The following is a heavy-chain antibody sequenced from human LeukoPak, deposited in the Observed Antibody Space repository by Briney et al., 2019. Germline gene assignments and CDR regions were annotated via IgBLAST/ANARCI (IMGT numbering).Heavy chain of an antibody. CDR2: ISSSGSTI. CDR3: ARARVAAKSGYMDV. D-gene: IGHD2-15*01. J-gene: IGHJ6*03. V-gene: IGHV3-48*03. CDR1: GFTFSSYE. Sequence: GGSLRLSCAASGFTFSSYEMNWVRQAPGKGLEWVSYISSSGSTIYYADSVKGRFTISRDNPKNTLYLQMGSLRDEDLAVYYCARARVAAKSGYMDVWGTGTTVTISS.